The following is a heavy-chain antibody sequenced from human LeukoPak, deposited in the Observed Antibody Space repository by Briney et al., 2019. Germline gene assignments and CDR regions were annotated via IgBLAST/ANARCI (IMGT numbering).Heavy chain of an antibody. V-gene: IGHV1-18*04. Sequence: ASVKVSCKASGYTFTNYGFIWVRQAPGQGLECLGWISANNGKTNYAQKVQGRVTMTTDTSTSTAYMEQRSLRSDDTAVYYCARSHSGSLRAPFDYWGQGTLVTVSS. J-gene: IGHJ4*02. CDR2: ISANNGKT. CDR3: ARSHSGSLRAPFDY. D-gene: IGHD3-22*01. CDR1: GYTFTNYG.